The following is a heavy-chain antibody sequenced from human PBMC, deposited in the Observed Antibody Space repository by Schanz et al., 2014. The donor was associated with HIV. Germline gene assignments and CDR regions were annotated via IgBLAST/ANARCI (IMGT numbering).Heavy chain of an antibody. V-gene: IGHV3-53*01. Sequence: EVQLVESGGGLIQPGKSLRLSCAPSGFSVSSSYMSWVRQAPGKGLEWVSVIYSGDTTFYADSVKGRFTISRDNSKNTLYLQMNSLRAEDMAVYYCAKSSGWLYEHFDYWGQGTPISVSS. CDR2: IYSGDTT. CDR1: GFSVSSSY. J-gene: IGHJ4*02. CDR3: AKSSGWLYEHFDY. D-gene: IGHD3-9*01.